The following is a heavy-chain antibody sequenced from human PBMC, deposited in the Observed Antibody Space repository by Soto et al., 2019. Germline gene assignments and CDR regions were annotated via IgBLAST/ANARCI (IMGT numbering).Heavy chain of an antibody. Sequence: GGSLRLSCAASGFTFSNYATNWVRQAPGKGLEWVAVISCSGGNTFYADSVKGRFTISRDNSRNTLYLQMNSLRAEDTAVYYCAKVGSSFYWGQGTLVTVSS. CDR1: GFTFSNYA. J-gene: IGHJ4*02. V-gene: IGHV3-23*01. CDR3: AKVGSSFY. CDR2: ISCSGGNT. D-gene: IGHD6-19*01.